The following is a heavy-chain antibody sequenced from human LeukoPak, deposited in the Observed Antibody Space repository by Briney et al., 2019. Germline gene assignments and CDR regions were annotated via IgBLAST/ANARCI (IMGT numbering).Heavy chain of an antibody. CDR1: GGTFSSYA. CDR3: ARDGGFGELNWFDP. D-gene: IGHD3-10*01. V-gene: IGHV1-69*13. CDR2: IIPIFGTA. J-gene: IGHJ5*02. Sequence: ASVKVSCKASGGTFSSYAISWVRQAPGQGLEWMGGIIPIFGTANYAQKFQGRVTITADESTSTAYMELSSLRSEDTAVYYCARDGGFGELNWFDPWGQGTLVTVSS.